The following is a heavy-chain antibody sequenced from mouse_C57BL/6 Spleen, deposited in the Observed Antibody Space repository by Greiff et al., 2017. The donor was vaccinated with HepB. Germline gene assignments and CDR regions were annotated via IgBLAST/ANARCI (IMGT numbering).Heavy chain of an antibody. CDR2: ISYDGSK. CDR1: GYSITSGYY. Sequence: DVKLVESGPGLVKPSQSLSLTCSVTGYSITSGYYWNWIRQFPGNKLEWMGYISYDGSKNYNPSLKNRISITRDTSKNQFFLKLNSVTTEDTATYYCANYYGSCSPMDYWGQGTSVTVSS. D-gene: IGHD1-1*01. CDR3: ANYYGSCSPMDY. J-gene: IGHJ4*01. V-gene: IGHV3-6*01.